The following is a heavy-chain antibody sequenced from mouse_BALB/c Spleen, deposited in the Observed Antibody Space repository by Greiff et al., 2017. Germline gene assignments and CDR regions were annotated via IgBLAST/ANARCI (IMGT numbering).Heavy chain of an antibody. J-gene: IGHJ4*01. V-gene: IGHV1-80*01. CDR1: GYAFSSYW. D-gene: IGHD2-9*01. CDR2: IYPGDGDT. Sequence: VKLMESGAELVRPGSSVKISCKASGYAFSSYWMNWVKQRPGQGLEWIGQIYPGDGDTNYNGKFKGKATLTADKSSSTAYMQLSSLTSEDSAVYFCAREGSYYGYDGDYWGQGTSVTVSS. CDR3: AREGSYYGYDGDY.